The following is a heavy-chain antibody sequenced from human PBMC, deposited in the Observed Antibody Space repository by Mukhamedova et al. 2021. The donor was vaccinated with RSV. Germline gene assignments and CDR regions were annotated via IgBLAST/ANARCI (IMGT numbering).Heavy chain of an antibody. Sequence: GRFTISRDNAKNTLHLQMNSLRAEDTAVYYCARDLHESLDLWGRGTLVTVSS. V-gene: IGHV3-74*01. CDR3: ARDLHESLDL. J-gene: IGHJ2*01.